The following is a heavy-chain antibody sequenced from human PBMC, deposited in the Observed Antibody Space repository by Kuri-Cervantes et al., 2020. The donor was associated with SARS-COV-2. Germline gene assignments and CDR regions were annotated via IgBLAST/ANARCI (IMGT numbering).Heavy chain of an antibody. CDR1: GYTFTGYG. V-gene: IGHV1-18*01. CDR3: ARNWLGYCSGGSCRYYYYYMDV. CDR2: ISAYNGNT. Sequence: ASVKVSCKASGYTFTGYGISWVRQAPGQGLEWMGWISAYNGNTNYAQKLQGRVTMTTDTSTSTAYMELRSLRSDDTAVYYCARNWLGYCSGGSCRYYYYYMDVWGKGTTVTVSS. D-gene: IGHD2-15*01. J-gene: IGHJ6*03.